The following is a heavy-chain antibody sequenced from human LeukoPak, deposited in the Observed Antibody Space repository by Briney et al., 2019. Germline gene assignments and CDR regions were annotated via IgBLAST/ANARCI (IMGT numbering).Heavy chain of an antibody. V-gene: IGHV3-30*02. CDR2: IRYEGNDK. J-gene: IGHJ3*02. CDR3: AKDSRIMITFGGVNSGAFDI. Sequence: GGSLRLSCAASGFTFSNYGMHWVRQAPGKGLEWVAFIRYEGNDKYYADSVKGRFTISRDNSKNTLYLQMNSLRAEDTAVYYCAKDSRIMITFGGVNSGAFDIWGQGTMVTVSS. CDR1: GFTFSNYG. D-gene: IGHD3-16*01.